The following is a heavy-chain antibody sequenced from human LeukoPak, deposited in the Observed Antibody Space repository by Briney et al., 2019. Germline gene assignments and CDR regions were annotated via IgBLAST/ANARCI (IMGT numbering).Heavy chain of an antibody. CDR2: ICDNGNT. CDR3: ATGRDPYKTGH. CDR1: AGSFSPAH. D-gene: IGHD3-10*01. J-gene: IGHJ4*02. V-gene: IGHV4-59*03. Sequence: PSETLSLTCTFSAGSFSPAHWSWIRQPPGKGLEWIGVICDNGNTDYNPSLKSRVTISVDTSKSQFSLKLNSLAAADTAVYYCATGRDPYKTGHWGRGTLVTVSS.